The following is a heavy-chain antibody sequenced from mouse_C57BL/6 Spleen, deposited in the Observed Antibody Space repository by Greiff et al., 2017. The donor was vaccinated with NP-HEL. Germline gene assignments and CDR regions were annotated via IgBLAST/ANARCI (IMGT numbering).Heavy chain of an antibody. D-gene: IGHD2-3*01. Sequence: EVKLMESGGGLVKPGGSLKLSCAASGFTFSDYGMHWVRQAPEKGLEWVAYISSGSSTIYYADTVKGRFTISRDNAKNTLFLQMTRLRSEDTAMYYCARDGGYDGYYVSFDYWGQGTTLTVSS. CDR1: GFTFSDYG. V-gene: IGHV5-17*01. J-gene: IGHJ2*01. CDR3: ARDGGYDGYYVSFDY. CDR2: ISSGSSTI.